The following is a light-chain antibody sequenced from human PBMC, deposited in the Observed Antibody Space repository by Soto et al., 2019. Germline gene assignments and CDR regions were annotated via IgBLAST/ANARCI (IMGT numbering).Light chain of an antibody. CDR1: QSVSSN. V-gene: IGKV3-15*01. CDR3: QQFNNWPQT. J-gene: IGKJ1*01. CDR2: GAS. Sequence: EIVMTQSPATLSVSPGERATLSCRASQSVSSNLAWYQQIPGQAPRLLIYGASTRATGIPARFSGSGSGTEFTLTISSLQSEDFAVYYCQQFNNWPQTFGQGTKVDI.